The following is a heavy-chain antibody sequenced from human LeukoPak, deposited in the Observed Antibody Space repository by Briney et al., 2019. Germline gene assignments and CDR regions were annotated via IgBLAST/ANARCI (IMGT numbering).Heavy chain of an antibody. CDR2: ISSSDNTI. D-gene: IGHD6-19*01. Sequence: GGSLRLSCAASGFTFSDYYMNWIRQAPGKGLEWVSYISSSDNTIYYADSVKGRFTISRDNAKNSLYLQMNSLRAEDTAVYYCAKLMAGTDFDIWGQGTLVTVSS. CDR1: GFTFSDYY. J-gene: IGHJ3*02. V-gene: IGHV3-11*01. CDR3: AKLMAGTDFDI.